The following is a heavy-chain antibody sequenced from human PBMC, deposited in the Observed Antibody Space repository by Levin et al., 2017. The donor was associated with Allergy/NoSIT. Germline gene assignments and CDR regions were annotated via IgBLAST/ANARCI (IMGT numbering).Heavy chain of an antibody. Sequence: ASVKVSCKASGYTFTSYYMHWVRQAPGQGLEWMGIINPSGGSTSYAQKFQGRVTMTRDTSTSTVYMELSSLRSEDTAVYYCARASTVTRFPVSFDYWGQGTLVTVSS. CDR2: INPSGGST. V-gene: IGHV1-46*01. D-gene: IGHD4-17*01. J-gene: IGHJ4*02. CDR1: GYTFTSYY. CDR3: ARASTVTRFPVSFDY.